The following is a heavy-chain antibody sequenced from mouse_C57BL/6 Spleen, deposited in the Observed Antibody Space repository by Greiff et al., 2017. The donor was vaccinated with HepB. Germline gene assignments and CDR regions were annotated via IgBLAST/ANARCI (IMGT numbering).Heavy chain of an antibody. CDR3: GRMPDYYGSSYHYYAMDY. V-gene: IGHV1-59*01. J-gene: IGHJ4*01. CDR1: GYTFTSYW. Sequence: QVQLKQSGAELVRPGTSVKLSCKASGYTFTSYWMHWVKQRPGQGLEWIGVIDPSDSYTNYNQKFKGKATLTVDTSSSTAYMQLSSLTSEDSSVYYRGRMPDYYGSSYHYYAMDYWDQGTSATVSS. CDR2: IDPSDSYT. D-gene: IGHD1-1*01.